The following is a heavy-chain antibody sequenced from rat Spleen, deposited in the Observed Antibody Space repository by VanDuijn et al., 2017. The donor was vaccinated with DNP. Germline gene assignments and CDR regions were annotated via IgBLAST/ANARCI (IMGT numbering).Heavy chain of an antibody. CDR1: GYSITSNY. CDR3: ARWKIGPHYFDY. CDR2: ISYSGTT. Sequence: EVQLQESGPGLVKPSQSLSLTCSVTGYSITSNYWGWIRKFPGNKMEWIGHISYSGTTSYNPSLKSRISITRDISKNQLFLQLNSVSTEDTATYYCARWKIGPHYFDYWGQGVMVTVSS. D-gene: IGHD1-5*01. J-gene: IGHJ2*01. V-gene: IGHV3-1*01.